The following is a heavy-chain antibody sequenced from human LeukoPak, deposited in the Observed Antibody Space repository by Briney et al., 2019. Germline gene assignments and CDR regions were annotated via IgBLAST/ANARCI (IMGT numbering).Heavy chain of an antibody. D-gene: IGHD3-10*01. CDR1: GFTFSSYG. V-gene: IGHV3-23*01. Sequence: GGSLRLSCAASGFTFSSYGMSWVRQAPGKGLEWVSAISGSGGSTYYADSVKGRFTISRDNSKNTLYLQMNSLRAEDTAVYYCAKDITMVRGTDYWGQGTLVTASS. CDR3: AKDITMVRGTDY. J-gene: IGHJ4*02. CDR2: ISGSGGST.